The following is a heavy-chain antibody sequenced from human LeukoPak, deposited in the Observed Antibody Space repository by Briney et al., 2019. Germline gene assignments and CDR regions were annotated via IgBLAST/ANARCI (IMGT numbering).Heavy chain of an antibody. CDR3: ARERNYDFWSGYYLGSYYFDY. CDR2: INHSGCT. CDR1: GGSFSGYY. J-gene: IGHJ4*02. D-gene: IGHD3-3*01. Sequence: RSSETLSLTCAVYGGSFSGYYWSWIRQPPGKGLEWIGEINHSGCTNYNPSLKSRVTISVDTSKNQFSLKLSSVTAADTAVYYCARERNYDFWSGYYLGSYYFDYWGQGTLVTVSS. V-gene: IGHV4-34*01.